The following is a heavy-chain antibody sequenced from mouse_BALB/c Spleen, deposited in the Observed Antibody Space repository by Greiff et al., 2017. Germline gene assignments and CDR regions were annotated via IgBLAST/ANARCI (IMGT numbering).Heavy chain of an antibody. CDR2: ISYSGST. Sequence: EVMLVESGPSLVKPSQTLSLTCSVTGDSITSGYWNWIRKFPGNKLEYMGYISYSGSTYYNPSLKSRISITRDTSKNQYYLLLNSVTTENTATYYCASRVATDYFDYWGQGTTLTVSS. J-gene: IGHJ2*01. V-gene: IGHV3-8*02. D-gene: IGHD1-1*01. CDR3: ASRVATDYFDY. CDR1: GDSITSGY.